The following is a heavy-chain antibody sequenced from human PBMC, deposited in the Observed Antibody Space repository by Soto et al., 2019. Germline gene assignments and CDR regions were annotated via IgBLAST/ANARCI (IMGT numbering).Heavy chain of an antibody. J-gene: IGHJ4*02. CDR2: INHGGST. D-gene: IGHD3-9*01. CDR1: GGSFSGYY. Sequence: PSETLSLTCAVDGGSFSGYYWSWIRQPPGKGLEWIGEINHGGSTNYSPSLKSRVTISVDTSKNQLSLKLSSVTAADTAVYYCARGIIRGDILTGYSYDYWGQGTMVTVSS. CDR3: ARGIIRGDILTGYSYDY. V-gene: IGHV4-34*01.